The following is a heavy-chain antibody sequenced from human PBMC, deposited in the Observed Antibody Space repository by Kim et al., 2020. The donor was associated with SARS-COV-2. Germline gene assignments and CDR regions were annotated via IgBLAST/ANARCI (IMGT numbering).Heavy chain of an antibody. J-gene: IGHJ5*02. V-gene: IGHV4-59*13. CDR3: ARDHIDCSSTSCFRWFDP. Sequence: SETLSLTCTVSGGSISSYYWSWIRQPPGKGLEWIGYIYYSGSTNYNPSLKSRVTISVDTSKNQFSLKLSSVTAADTAVYYCARDHIDCSSTSCFRWFDPWGQGTLVTVSS. D-gene: IGHD2-2*01. CDR1: GGSISSYY. CDR2: IYYSGST.